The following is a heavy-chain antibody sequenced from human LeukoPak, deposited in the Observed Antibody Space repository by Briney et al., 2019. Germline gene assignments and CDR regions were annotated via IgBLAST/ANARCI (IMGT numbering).Heavy chain of an antibody. CDR2: ISGSGGST. D-gene: IGHD1-1*01. J-gene: IGHJ6*03. Sequence: GGSLRLSCAASGFTFSSYAMNWVRQAPGKGLEWVSGISGSGGSTYYADSVKGRFTISRDNSKNTLYLQMNSLKTEDTAVYYCTAEVWAAANDPKYYYYMDVWGKGTTVTVSS. CDR1: GFTFSSYA. V-gene: IGHV3-23*01. CDR3: TAEVWAAANDPKYYYYMDV.